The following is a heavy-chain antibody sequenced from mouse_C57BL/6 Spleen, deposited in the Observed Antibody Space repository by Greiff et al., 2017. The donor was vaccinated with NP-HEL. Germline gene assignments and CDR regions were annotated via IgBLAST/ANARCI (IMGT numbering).Heavy chain of an antibody. CDR1: GYTFTSYW. CDR2: IDPSDSYT. D-gene: IGHD2-2*01. V-gene: IGHV1-69*01. Sequence: QVQLQQPGAELVMPGASVKLSCKASGYTFTSYWMHWVKQRPGQGLEWIGEIDPSDSYTNYIQKFKGKSTLTVDKSSSTAYMQLSSLTSEDSAVYYCARFYGSDYYAMDYWGQGTSVTVSS. CDR3: ARFYGSDYYAMDY. J-gene: IGHJ4*01.